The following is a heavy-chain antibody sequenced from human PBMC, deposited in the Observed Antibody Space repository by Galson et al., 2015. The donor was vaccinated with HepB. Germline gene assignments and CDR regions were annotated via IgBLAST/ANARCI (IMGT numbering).Heavy chain of an antibody. CDR2: IPYDGDRQ. CDR3: AKDGILGTTTQSKGMHV. D-gene: IGHD1-26*01. Sequence: SLRLSCAASGFTFSIYAMHWVRQAPGKGLEWVALIPYDGDRQYYAASVRGRFTIYRDNSKNTLYLQMDSLRPEDTAVYYCAKDGILGTTTQSKGMHVWGQGTTVTVS. J-gene: IGHJ6*02. CDR1: GFTFSIYA. V-gene: IGHV3-30-3*01.